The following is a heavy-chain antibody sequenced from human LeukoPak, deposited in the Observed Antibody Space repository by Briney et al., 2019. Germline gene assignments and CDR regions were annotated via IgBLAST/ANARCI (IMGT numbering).Heavy chain of an antibody. CDR1: GGSISSGSYY. V-gene: IGHV4-61*02. CDR3: ARADYYDSSGRFDY. D-gene: IGHD3-22*01. J-gene: IGHJ4*02. CDR2: IYTSGST. Sequence: SQTLSLTCTVSGGSISSGSYYWSWIRQPVGKGLEWIGRIYTSGSTNYNPSLKSRVTISVDTSKNQFSLKLSSVTAADTAVYYCARADYYDSSGRFDYWGQGTLVTVSS.